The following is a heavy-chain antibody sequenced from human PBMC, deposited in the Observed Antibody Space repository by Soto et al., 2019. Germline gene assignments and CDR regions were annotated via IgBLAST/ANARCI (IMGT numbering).Heavy chain of an antibody. CDR3: ARDKTYYYGSGSYYNSFWFDP. CDR1: GGSISSGDYY. J-gene: IGHJ5*02. Sequence: PSETLSLTCTVSGGSISSGDYYWSWIRQPPGKGLEWIGYIYYSGSTYYNPSLKSRVTISVDTSKNQFSLKLSSVTAADTAVYYCARDKTYYYGSGSYYNSFWFDPWGQGTLVTVSS. CDR2: IYYSGST. V-gene: IGHV4-30-4*01. D-gene: IGHD3-10*01.